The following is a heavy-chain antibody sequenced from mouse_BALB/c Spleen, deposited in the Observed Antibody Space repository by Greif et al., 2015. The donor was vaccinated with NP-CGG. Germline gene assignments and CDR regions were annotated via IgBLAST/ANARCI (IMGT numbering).Heavy chain of an antibody. V-gene: IGHV5-17*01. J-gene: IGHJ2*01. CDR3: ARSEYYGTLDY. Sequence: EVKLVDSGGGLVKPGGSLKLSCAASGFTFSDYYMYWVRQTPEKRLEWVATISSGSSTIYYADTVKGRFTISRDNPKNTLFLQMTSLRSEDTAMYYCARSEYYGTLDYWGQGTTLTVSS. CDR2: ISSGSSTI. CDR1: GFTFSDYY. D-gene: IGHD1-1*01.